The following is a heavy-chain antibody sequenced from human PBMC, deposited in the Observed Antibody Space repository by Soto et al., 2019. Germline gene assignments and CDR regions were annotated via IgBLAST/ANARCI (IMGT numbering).Heavy chain of an antibody. Sequence: GESLKISCKGSGYSFTSYWIGWVRQMPGKGLEWMGIIYPGDSDTRYSPSFQGQVTISADKSISTAYLQWSSLKASDTAMYYCARRRSYCSSTSCYDKGHHYHGMDVRGQGTTVTVSS. CDR1: GYSFTSYW. CDR2: IYPGDSDT. J-gene: IGHJ6*02. D-gene: IGHD2-2*01. V-gene: IGHV5-51*01. CDR3: ARRRSYCSSTSCYDKGHHYHGMDV.